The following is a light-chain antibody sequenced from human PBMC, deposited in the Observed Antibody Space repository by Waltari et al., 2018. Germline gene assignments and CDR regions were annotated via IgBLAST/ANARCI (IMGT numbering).Light chain of an antibody. CDR3: QQRSNWPPMYT. Sequence: EIVLTQSPATLSLSPGERATLSCRASQSVSSYLAWYQQKPGQAHRLLIYDASNRATGIPARVSGSGSGTDFTLTISSLEPEDFAVYYCQQRSNWPPMYTFGQGTKLEIK. V-gene: IGKV3-11*01. CDR2: DAS. J-gene: IGKJ2*01. CDR1: QSVSSY.